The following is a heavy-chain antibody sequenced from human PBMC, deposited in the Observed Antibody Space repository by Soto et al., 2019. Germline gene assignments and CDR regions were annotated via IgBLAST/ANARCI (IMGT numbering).Heavy chain of an antibody. CDR2: MSYDGTKE. J-gene: IGHJ4*02. CDR3: AKEYGSTWIDH. D-gene: IGHD6-13*01. CDR1: GFTFSTYG. Sequence: QVELVESGGGVVQPGRSLRLSCAASGFTFSTYGMHWVRQAPGKGLEWVAAMSYDGTKEYYVDSVKGRLTISRDNSRNTLFLQLNSLRAEDTAVYYCAKEYGSTWIDHWGQGTLVTVSS. V-gene: IGHV3-30*18.